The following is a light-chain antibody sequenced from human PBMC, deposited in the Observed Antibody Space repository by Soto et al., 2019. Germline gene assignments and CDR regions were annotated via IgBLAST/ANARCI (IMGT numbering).Light chain of an antibody. Sequence: IGLTQSPATLSVSPGETATLSCRASENINAYLAWYQQKPGQPPKILIYDASNRATDIPARFSASGSGTDFTLSISSLEPEDFAVYYCQHRYNWPLTFGGGTKVEIK. V-gene: IGKV3-11*01. CDR1: ENINAY. J-gene: IGKJ4*01. CDR2: DAS. CDR3: QHRYNWPLT.